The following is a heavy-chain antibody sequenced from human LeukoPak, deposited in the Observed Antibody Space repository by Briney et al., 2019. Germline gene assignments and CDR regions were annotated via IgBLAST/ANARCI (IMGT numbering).Heavy chain of an antibody. CDR1: GFTFSSYS. CDR2: TSSSSSTI. CDR3: ARDEGGRTSSFPFDY. D-gene: IGHD6-13*01. V-gene: IGHV3-48*01. Sequence: GGSLRLSCAASGFTFSSYSMNWVRQAPGKGLEWVSYTSSSSSTIYYADSVKGRFTISRDNAKNSLYLQMNSLRAEDTAVYYCARDEGGRTSSFPFDYWGQGTLVTVSS. J-gene: IGHJ4*02.